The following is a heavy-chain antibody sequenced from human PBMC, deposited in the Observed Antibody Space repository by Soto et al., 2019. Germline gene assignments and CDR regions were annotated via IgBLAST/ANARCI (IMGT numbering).Heavy chain of an antibody. CDR2: IYYSGST. D-gene: IGHD3-10*01. J-gene: IGHJ4*02. CDR3: ARLFGMVRGVNGLDY. V-gene: IGHV4-31*03. Sequence: SETLSLTCTVSGGSISSGGYYWSWIRQHPGRGLEWIGYIYYSGSTYYNPSLKSRVTISVDTSKNQFSLKLSSVTAADTAVYYCARLFGMVRGVNGLDYWGQGTLVTVSS. CDR1: GGSISSGGYY.